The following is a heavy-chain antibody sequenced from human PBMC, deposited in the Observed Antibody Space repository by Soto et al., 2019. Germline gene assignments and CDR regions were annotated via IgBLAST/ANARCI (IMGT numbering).Heavy chain of an antibody. V-gene: IGHV4-4*02. CDR1: GGSISSSNW. CDR3: ARLYMVRGVMNWLDP. D-gene: IGHD3-10*01. CDR2: IYHIGST. Sequence: QVQLRESGPGLVKPSGTLSLTCAVSGGSISSSNWWSWVRQPPGKGLEWIGEIYHIGSTNYNPSLKSRVTISVDKSKNQFSLKLSSVTAADTAVYYCARLYMVRGVMNWLDPWGQGTLVTVSS. J-gene: IGHJ5*02.